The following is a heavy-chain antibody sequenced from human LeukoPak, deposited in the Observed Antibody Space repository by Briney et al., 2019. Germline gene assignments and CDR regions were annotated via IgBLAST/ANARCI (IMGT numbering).Heavy chain of an antibody. CDR2: ISGSGANI. CDR3: IRDFRSADL. Sequence: GGSLRLSCTATGFTFSNFGMAWVRQAPGQGLEWVSTISGSGANIHQADSVKGRFTISRDNAKNTVYLEMNSLSVEDTATYYCIRDFRSADLWGQGTLVTVTS. V-gene: IGHV3-23*01. J-gene: IGHJ5*02. D-gene: IGHD5-24*01. CDR1: GFTFSNFG.